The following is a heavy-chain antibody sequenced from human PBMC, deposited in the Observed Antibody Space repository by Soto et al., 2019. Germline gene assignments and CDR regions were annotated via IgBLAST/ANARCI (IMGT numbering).Heavy chain of an antibody. CDR1: GFTFDDYA. V-gene: IGHV3-9*01. CDR3: VKGGRPVES. CDR2: ITRNGGTI. J-gene: IGHJ4*02. Sequence: EVQLVESGGGLVQPGRSLRLSCAASGFTFDDYAFHWVRQAPGKGLEWVSGITRNGGTIGYTDSVKGRFIISRDNAKNCLYLQMNSLRVENTALNYSVKGGRPVESWAQVPLVTLS.